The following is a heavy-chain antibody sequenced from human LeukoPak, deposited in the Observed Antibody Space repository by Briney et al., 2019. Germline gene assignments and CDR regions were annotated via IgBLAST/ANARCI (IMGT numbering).Heavy chain of an antibody. D-gene: IGHD2-2*01. V-gene: IGHV1-2*02. J-gene: IGHJ6*03. CDR1: GYTFTGYY. CDR2: INPNSGGT. CDR3: ASPGLTYCSSTSCYYYYMDV. Sequence: ASVKVSCKASGYTFTGYYMHWVRQAPGQGLEWMGWINPNSGGTNYAQKFQGRVTMTRDTSISTAYMELSRLRSDDTAVYYCASPGLTYCSSTSCYYYYMDVWGKGTTVTISS.